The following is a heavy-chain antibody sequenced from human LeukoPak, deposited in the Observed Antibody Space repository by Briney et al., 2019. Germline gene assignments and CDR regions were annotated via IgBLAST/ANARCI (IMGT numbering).Heavy chain of an antibody. Sequence: PSETLSLTCTVSGGSISSYYWSWIRQPPGKGLEWIGYIYYSGSTNYNPSLKSRVTISVDTSKNQFSLKLSSVTAADTAVYYCARDHRPSYESSDYYYPGDYWGQGTLVTVSS. V-gene: IGHV4-59*01. CDR2: IYYSGST. J-gene: IGHJ4*02. D-gene: IGHD3-22*01. CDR1: GGSISSYY. CDR3: ARDHRPSYESSDYYYPGDY.